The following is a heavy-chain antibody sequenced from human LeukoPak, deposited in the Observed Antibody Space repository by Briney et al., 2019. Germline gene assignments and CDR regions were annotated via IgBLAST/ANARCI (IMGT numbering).Heavy chain of an antibody. D-gene: IGHD6-13*01. Sequence: GGSLRLSCAASGFTFTSYGMHWVRQAPGKGLEWVAFLRNDGSNKFYTDSVKGRFTISRGNSKNTLYLQMNSLRPEDTAVYYCAKDLGSSWYYFDSWGQGTLVTVSS. V-gene: IGHV3-30*02. CDR1: GFTFTSYG. J-gene: IGHJ4*02. CDR2: LRNDGSNK. CDR3: AKDLGSSWYYFDS.